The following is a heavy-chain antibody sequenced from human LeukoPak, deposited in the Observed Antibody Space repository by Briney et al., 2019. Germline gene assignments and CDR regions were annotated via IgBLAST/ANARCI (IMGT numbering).Heavy chain of an antibody. CDR2: LKWNGGST. Sequence: GGSLRLSCAASGFTFDDYGVSWVRHAPGKGLEWVSGLKWNGGSTGYADSAKGRFTISRDNAKNSLYLQMNSLRAEDTALYYCARDHYYDSSGIFDYWGQGTLVTVSS. CDR3: ARDHYYDSSGIFDY. D-gene: IGHD3-22*01. V-gene: IGHV3-20*04. J-gene: IGHJ4*02. CDR1: GFTFDDYG.